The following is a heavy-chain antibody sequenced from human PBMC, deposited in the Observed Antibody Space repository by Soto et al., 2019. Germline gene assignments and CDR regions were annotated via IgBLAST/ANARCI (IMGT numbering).Heavy chain of an antibody. V-gene: IGHV3-7*01. CDR1: GFTFSSYW. CDR2: IKQEGSEK. D-gene: IGHD6-19*01. J-gene: IGHJ2*01. Sequence: EVQLVESGGGLVQPGGSLRLSCAASGFTFSSYWMSWVRQAPGKGLEWVANIKQEGSEKYYVDSEKGRFTISRDNAKNSLNLQINSLRAEDTAVYYCARAYSSGWYEGWYFDLWGRGTLVTVSS. CDR3: ARAYSSGWYEGWYFDL.